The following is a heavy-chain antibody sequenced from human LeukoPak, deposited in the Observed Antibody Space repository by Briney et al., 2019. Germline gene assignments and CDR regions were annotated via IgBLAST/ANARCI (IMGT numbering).Heavy chain of an antibody. CDR3: ARSFLGSSSLDY. D-gene: IGHD6-6*01. CDR2: IYYSGST. J-gene: IGHJ4*02. CDR1: GGSISSYY. Sequence: SETLSLTCTVSGGSISSYYWSWIRQPPGKGLEWIGYIYYSGSTNYNPSLKSRVTISVDTSKNQFSLKLTSVTAADTAVYYCARSFLGSSSLDYWGQGTLVTVSS. V-gene: IGHV4-59*08.